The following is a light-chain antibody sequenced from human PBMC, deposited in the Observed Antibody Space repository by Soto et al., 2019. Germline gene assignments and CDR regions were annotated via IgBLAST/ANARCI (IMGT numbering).Light chain of an antibody. CDR3: QQYGSSPSWT. CDR1: QSISAN. CDR2: GAS. Sequence: EIVMTQSPAILSVSPGDRATLSCRASQSISANLAWYQQKPGQTPRLLIYGASTRASGVPAKFSGSGSGTEFTLTISRLEPEDFAVYYCQQYGSSPSWTFGQGTKVDIK. V-gene: IGKV3-15*01. J-gene: IGKJ1*01.